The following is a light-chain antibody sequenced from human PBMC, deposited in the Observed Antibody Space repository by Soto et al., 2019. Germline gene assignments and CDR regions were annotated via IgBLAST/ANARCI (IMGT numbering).Light chain of an antibody. CDR1: SSDVGGYNY. CDR2: DVS. CDR3: SSYSSSIYVI. Sequence: QAVVTQVASVSGFPGQSISSSCTGTSSDVGGYNYVSWYQLHPGRAPKLIIFDVSNRPSGVSNRFSGSKSGNTASLTISGLQAEDEADYYCSSYSSSIYVIFGGGTKLTVL. J-gene: IGLJ2*01. V-gene: IGLV2-14*03.